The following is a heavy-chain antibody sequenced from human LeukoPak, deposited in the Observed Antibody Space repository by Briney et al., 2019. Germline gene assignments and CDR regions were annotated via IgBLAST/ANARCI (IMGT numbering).Heavy chain of an antibody. V-gene: IGHV3-30-3*01. D-gene: IGHD1-1*01. CDR1: GFTFNMYA. Sequence: PGGSLRLSCAASGFTFNMYAIHWVRQAPGKGLEWVAVTSYDGSANKYADSVNGRFTISRDNSKNTVYLQMNRLRTDDTAVYYCARADWNQPGDYRGQGTLVAVSS. J-gene: IGHJ4*02. CDR3: ARADWNQPGDY. CDR2: TSYDGSAN.